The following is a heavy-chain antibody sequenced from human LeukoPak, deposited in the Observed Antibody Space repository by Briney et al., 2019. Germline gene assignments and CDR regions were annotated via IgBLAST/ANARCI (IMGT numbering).Heavy chain of an antibody. D-gene: IGHD3-22*01. Sequence: PGGSLRLSCAASGFTFDDYGMSWVRQAPGKGLEWVSGINWNGGTTGYADSVKGRFTISRDNAKTSLYLQMNSLRAEDTALYYCARDHGYYDSSGYLYAFDIWGQGTMVTVSS. CDR1: GFTFDDYG. V-gene: IGHV3-20*04. J-gene: IGHJ3*02. CDR2: INWNGGTT. CDR3: ARDHGYYDSSGYLYAFDI.